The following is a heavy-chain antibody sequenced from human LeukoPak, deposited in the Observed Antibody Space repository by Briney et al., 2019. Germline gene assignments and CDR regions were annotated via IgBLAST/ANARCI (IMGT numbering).Heavy chain of an antibody. J-gene: IGHJ6*03. CDR2: ISSNGGST. CDR1: GFTFSSYA. D-gene: IGHD2-2*01. Sequence: GGSLRLSCAASGFTFSSYAMHWVRQAPGKGLEYVSAISSNGGSTYYANSEKGRFTISRDNSKNTLYLQMGSLRAEDMAVYYCARARPSRTNYYYYYMDVWGKGTTATVSS. CDR3: ARARPSRTNYYYYYMDV. V-gene: IGHV3-64*01.